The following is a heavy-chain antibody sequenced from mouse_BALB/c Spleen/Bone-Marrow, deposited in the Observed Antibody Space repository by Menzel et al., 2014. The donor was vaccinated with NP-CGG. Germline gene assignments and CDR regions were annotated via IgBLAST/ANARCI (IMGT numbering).Heavy chain of an antibody. CDR3: ARMDRSSYAMDY. D-gene: IGHD2-14*01. CDR2: IWSGGST. V-gene: IGHV2-2*02. CDR1: GFSLTSYG. J-gene: IGHJ4*01. Sequence: QVQLQQSGPGLVQPSQSLSITCTVSGFSLTSYGVHWVRQSPGKGLEWLGVIWSGGSTDYNAAFKSRLSINKDNSKSQVFSKMNSLQPNDTAIYYCARMDRSSYAMDYWGQGTSVTVSS.